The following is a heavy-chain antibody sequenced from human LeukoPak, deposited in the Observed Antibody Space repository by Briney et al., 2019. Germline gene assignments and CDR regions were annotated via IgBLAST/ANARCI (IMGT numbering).Heavy chain of an antibody. Sequence: GESLKISCKGSGYSFTSYWVGWVRQMPGKGLERMGIIYPGDSDTRYSPSFQGQVTISADKSISTAYLQWSSLKASDTAMYYCARQDSSGMDGMDVWGQGTTVTVSS. CDR3: ARQDSSGMDGMDV. J-gene: IGHJ6*02. CDR1: GYSFTSYW. V-gene: IGHV5-51*01. CDR2: IYPGDSDT. D-gene: IGHD6-19*01.